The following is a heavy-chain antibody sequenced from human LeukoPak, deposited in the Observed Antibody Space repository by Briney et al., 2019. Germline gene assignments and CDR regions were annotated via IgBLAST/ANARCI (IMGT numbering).Heavy chain of an antibody. J-gene: IGHJ4*02. V-gene: IGHV1-69*13. CDR3: ARGRWTDAARGSYYFDY. CDR2: IIPIFGTA. D-gene: IGHD1-1*01. CDR1: GGTFSSYA. Sequence: SVKVSCKASGGTFSSYAISWVRQAPGQGLEWMGGIIPIFGTANYAQKFQDRVTITADESTNTAYMELNSLRSEDTAVYYCARGRWTDAARGSYYFDYWGQGTLVSVSS.